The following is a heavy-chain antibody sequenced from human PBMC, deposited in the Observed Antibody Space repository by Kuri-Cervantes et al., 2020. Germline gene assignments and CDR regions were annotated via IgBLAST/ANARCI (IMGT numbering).Heavy chain of an antibody. D-gene: IGHD3-22*01. J-gene: IGHJ4*02. V-gene: IGHV3-7*01. CDR2: IKQDGSEK. Sequence: GGSLRLSCAASGFTFSRYWMGWVRQAPGKGLEWVANIKQDGSEKHYVDSVKGRFTITRDNANDLLYLQMNSLRDEDTAVYYCARDFSGYYDSSAYKDEYWGQGTLVTVSS. CDR3: ARDFSGYYDSSAYKDEY. CDR1: GFTFSRYW.